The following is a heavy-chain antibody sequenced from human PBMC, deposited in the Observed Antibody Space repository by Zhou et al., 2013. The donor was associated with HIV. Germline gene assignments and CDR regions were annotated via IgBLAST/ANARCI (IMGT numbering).Heavy chain of an antibody. Sequence: QVQLVHSGPEVKKPGASVNVSCKASGYIFNNYGITWVRQAPGQGLEWMGWISAKNGKTKYAQEVQGRVSMTTDTSTSTAYMELRSLTSDDTAVYYCARVRHYYDSIAARVCTSTTPDVWAEGTTVTVSS. J-gene: IGHJ6*04. D-gene: IGHD3-22*01. CDR2: ISAKNGKT. CDR3: ARVRHYYDSIAARVCTSTTPDV. CDR1: GYIFNNYG. V-gene: IGHV1-18*01.